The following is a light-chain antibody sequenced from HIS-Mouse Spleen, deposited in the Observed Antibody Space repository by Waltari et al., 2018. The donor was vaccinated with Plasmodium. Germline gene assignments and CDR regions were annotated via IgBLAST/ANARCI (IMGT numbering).Light chain of an antibody. CDR3: QAWDSSTVV. CDR1: KLGDKY. Sequence: SYELTQPPSVSVSPGQTARITCSGHKLGDKYACWYQQKPGQSPALVIYQDSKRPSVIPERFSGSNSGNTATLTISGTQAMDEADYYCQAWDSSTVVFGGGTKLTVL. CDR2: QDS. V-gene: IGLV3-1*01. J-gene: IGLJ2*01.